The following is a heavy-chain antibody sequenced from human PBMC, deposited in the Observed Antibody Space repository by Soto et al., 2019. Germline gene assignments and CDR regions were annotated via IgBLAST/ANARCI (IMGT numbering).Heavy chain of an antibody. Sequence: GGSLRLSCAASGFTFSSYSMNWVRQAPGKGLEWVSSISSSSSYIYYADSVKGRFTISRDNAKNSLYLQMNSLRAEDTAVYYCARETAETIFGVVIVGYFDYWGQGTLVTVSS. CDR1: GFTFSSYS. J-gene: IGHJ4*02. V-gene: IGHV3-21*01. D-gene: IGHD3-3*01. CDR2: ISSSSSYI. CDR3: ARETAETIFGVVIVGYFDY.